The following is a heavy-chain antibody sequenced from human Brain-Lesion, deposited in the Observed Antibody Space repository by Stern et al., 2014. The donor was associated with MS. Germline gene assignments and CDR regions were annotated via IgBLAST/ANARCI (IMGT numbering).Heavy chain of an antibody. V-gene: IGHV1-2*04. D-gene: IGHD3-22*01. CDR3: ATYYYDSTGYNDF. CDR2: INPKSGGT. CDR1: GYTFTGYY. J-gene: IGHJ4*02. Sequence: VQLVESGAEVKKPGASVKVCKASGYTFTGYYMHWVRQAPGQGLEWMGWINPKSGGTNYAQKFQGWVTMTRDTSINTAYMELSRLRSDDTAVYYCATYYYDSTGYNDFWGQGTLVTVSS.